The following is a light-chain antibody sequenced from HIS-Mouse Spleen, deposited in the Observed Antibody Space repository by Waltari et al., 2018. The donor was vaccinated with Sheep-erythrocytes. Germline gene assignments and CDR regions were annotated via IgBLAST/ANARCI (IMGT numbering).Light chain of an antibody. CDR3: YSTDSSGNHWV. CDR2: EDS. Sequence: SYELTQPPSVSVSPGQTARITCSGDALPTKYAYWYQQKSGKAPVLVIYEDSKRPSGIPEGVSGSTSGTMATWTISGAQVEDEADYFCYSTDSSGNHWVFGGGTKLTVL. CDR1: ALPTKY. J-gene: IGLJ3*02. V-gene: IGLV3-10*01.